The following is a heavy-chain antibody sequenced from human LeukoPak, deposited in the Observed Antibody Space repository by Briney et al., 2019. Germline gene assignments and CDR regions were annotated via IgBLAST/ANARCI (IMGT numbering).Heavy chain of an antibody. Sequence: KPSETLSLTCTVSGGSIRSYYCTWIRQPPGKGLERIGYMYYTGSTKYNPSLKSRVSISVDTSKNQFSLTLTSVTAADTAVYYCAAVVVSGTPYFDYWGQGTLVTVSS. CDR3: AAVVVSGTPYFDY. CDR1: GGSIRSYY. V-gene: IGHV4-59*03. J-gene: IGHJ4*02. CDR2: MYYTGST. D-gene: IGHD2-21*02.